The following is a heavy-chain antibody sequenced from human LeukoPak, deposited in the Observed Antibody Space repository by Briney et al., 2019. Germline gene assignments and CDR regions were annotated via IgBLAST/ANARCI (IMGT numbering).Heavy chain of an antibody. CDR3: AKDRGRFPRDDAFDI. CDR1: GFTFSNNA. CDR2: ISGSGGST. D-gene: IGHD1-1*01. Sequence: SGGSLRLSCAASGFTFSNNAMGWVRQAPGKGLEWVSGISGSGGSTDYADSVKGRFTISRDNSKNTLYLQMNSLRAEDTAIYYCAKDRGRFPRDDAFDIWGQGTMVTVSS. J-gene: IGHJ3*02. V-gene: IGHV3-23*01.